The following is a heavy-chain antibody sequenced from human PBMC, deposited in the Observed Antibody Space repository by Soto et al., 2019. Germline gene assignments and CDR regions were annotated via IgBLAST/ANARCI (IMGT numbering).Heavy chain of an antibody. CDR2: ISAYNGNT. V-gene: IGHV1-18*01. CDR3: ARAGRVTIAGGVDD. D-gene: IGHD4-17*01. J-gene: IGHJ4*02. CDR1: GYTFTSYG. Sequence: ASLQVSCKASGYTFTSYGISWVRQAPGQGLEWMGWISAYNGNTNYAQKLQGRVTMTTDTSTSTAYMELRSLRSDDTAVYYCARAGRVTIAGGVDDWGQGTLVTVSS.